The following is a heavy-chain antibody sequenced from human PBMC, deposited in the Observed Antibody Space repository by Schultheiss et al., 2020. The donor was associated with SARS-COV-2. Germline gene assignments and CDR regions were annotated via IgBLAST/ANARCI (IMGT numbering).Heavy chain of an antibody. V-gene: IGHV3-23*01. J-gene: IGHJ6*02. CDR1: GFTFSSYS. CDR3: ASLVPLSYYDFWSGVDV. Sequence: GGSLRLSCAASGFTFSSYSMNWVRQAPGKGLEWVSAISGSGGSTYYADSVKGRFTISRDNSKNTLYLQMNSLRAGDTAVYYCASLVPLSYYDFWSGVDVWGQGTTVTVSS. CDR2: ISGSGGST. D-gene: IGHD3-3*01.